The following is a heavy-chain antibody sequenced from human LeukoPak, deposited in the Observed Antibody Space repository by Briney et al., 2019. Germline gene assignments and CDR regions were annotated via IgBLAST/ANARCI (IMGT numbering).Heavy chain of an antibody. D-gene: IGHD4-23*01. CDR1: GYTFTNYD. J-gene: IGHJ4*02. V-gene: IGHV1-8*01. CDR2: MNPNSGNT. CDR3: ATELRWKDH. Sequence: ASVKVSCKASGYTFTNYDINWVRQATGQGLEWMGYMNPNSGNTGYAQKFQGRVTMTRDTSISTAYMELSSLTSEDTAVYYCATELRWKDHWGQGTLVTVSS.